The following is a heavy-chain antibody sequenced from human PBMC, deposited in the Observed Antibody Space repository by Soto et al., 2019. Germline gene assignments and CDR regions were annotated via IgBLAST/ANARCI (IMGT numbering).Heavy chain of an antibody. V-gene: IGHV5-51*01. CDR1: GYSFTSYW. J-gene: IGHJ4*02. CDR3: ARRTAPKESYGDPIDY. CDR2: IYPGDSDT. Sequence: GESLKISCKGSGYSFTSYWIGWVRQMPGKGLEWMGIIYPGDSDTRYSPSFQGQVTISADKSISTAYLQWSSLKASDTAMYYCARRTAPKESYGDPIDYWGQGTLVTVSS. D-gene: IGHD4-17*01.